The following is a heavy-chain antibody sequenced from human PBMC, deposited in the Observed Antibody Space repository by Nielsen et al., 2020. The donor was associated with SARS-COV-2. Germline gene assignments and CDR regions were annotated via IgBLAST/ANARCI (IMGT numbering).Heavy chain of an antibody. D-gene: IGHD3-3*01. CDR3: ARLSNFWSGYNDY. V-gene: IGHV3-23*01. Sequence: GESLKISCAASGFTFSSYAMSWVRQAPGKGLEWVSAISGSGGSTYYADSVKGRFTISRDNSKNTLFLQMDSLTADDTAVYYCARLSNFWSGYNDYWGQGTLVIVSS. CDR1: GFTFSSYA. CDR2: ISGSGGST. J-gene: IGHJ4*02.